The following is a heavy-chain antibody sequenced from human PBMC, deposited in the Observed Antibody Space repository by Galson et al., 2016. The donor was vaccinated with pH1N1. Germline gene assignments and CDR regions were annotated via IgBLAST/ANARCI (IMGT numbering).Heavy chain of an antibody. V-gene: IGHV6-1*01. CDR3: ARGVIDYDFWSGYQDHAAFDI. D-gene: IGHD3-3*01. CDR1: GDSVSSHSAT. Sequence: CAISGDSVSSHSATWNWIRQSPSRGLEWLGRTYYRSKWYNDYAESVKSRIIISPGTSKNQLSLQLNSVTPADTAVYYCARGVIDYDFWSGYQDHAAFDIWGQGTMVIVSS. J-gene: IGHJ3*02. CDR2: TYYRSKWYN.